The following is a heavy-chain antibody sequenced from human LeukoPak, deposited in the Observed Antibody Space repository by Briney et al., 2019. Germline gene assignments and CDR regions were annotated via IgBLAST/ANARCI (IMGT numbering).Heavy chain of an antibody. D-gene: IGHD2-21*01. J-gene: IGHJ4*02. Sequence: GESLKISCKGSGYSFSSYWIGWVRQTPGKGLEWMGVIYPADSDTRYSPSFQGQVTISADKSISTAYLQWTSLKASDSAMYYCARVLIRGDEIDYWGQGTLVTVSS. V-gene: IGHV5-51*01. CDR2: IYPADSDT. CDR1: GYSFSSYW. CDR3: ARVLIRGDEIDY.